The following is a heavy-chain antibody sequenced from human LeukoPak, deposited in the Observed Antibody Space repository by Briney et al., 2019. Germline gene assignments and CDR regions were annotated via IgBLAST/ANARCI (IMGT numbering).Heavy chain of an antibody. CDR3: AREGSRVWFDP. CDR2: ISAHRGNT. CDR1: GYPFTNYG. V-gene: IGHV1-18*04. Sequence: ASVTVSFKATGYPFTNYGIGWVRQAPAQGLEWMGWISAHRGNTNYAQKLHGRVTMTTDTSTSTAYMELRSLRSDDTAVYYCAREGSRVWFDPWGRGTRVSVSS. J-gene: IGHJ5*02.